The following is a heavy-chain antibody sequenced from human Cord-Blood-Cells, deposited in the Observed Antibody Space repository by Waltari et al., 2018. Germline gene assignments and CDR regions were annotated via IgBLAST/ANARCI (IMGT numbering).Heavy chain of an antibody. CDR1: GFTFSGSA. Sequence: EVQLVESGGGLVQPEGSLKLSCAASGFTFSGSAMHWVRQASGKGRKWVGRIRSKANSYATAYAASVKGRFTISRDDSKNTAYLQMNSLKTEDTAVYYCTSRVGATYYWGQGTLVTVSS. CDR2: IRSKANSYAT. CDR3: TSRVGATYY. V-gene: IGHV3-73*02. J-gene: IGHJ4*02. D-gene: IGHD1-26*01.